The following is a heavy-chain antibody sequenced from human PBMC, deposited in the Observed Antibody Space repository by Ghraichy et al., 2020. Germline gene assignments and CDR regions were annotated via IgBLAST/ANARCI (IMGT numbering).Heavy chain of an antibody. CDR3: AREDYKYTSSWHDAFDI. V-gene: IGHV4-4*07. Sequence: SETRSLTCTVSGGSISRSYWSWIRQPAGKGLEWIGRLYTSGTTNYNPSLKSRVTMSGDPSKNQFSLKLSSVTAADTAVYYCAREDYKYTSSWHDAFDIWGQGTMVTVSS. CDR1: GGSISRSY. D-gene: IGHD6-13*01. CDR2: LYTSGTT. J-gene: IGHJ3*02.